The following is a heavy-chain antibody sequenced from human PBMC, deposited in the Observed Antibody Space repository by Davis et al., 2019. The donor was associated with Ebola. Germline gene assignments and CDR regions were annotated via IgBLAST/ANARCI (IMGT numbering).Heavy chain of an antibody. D-gene: IGHD2-2*01. Sequence: SETLSLTCTVSGGSISSYYWSWIRQPPGKGLEWIGYIYYSGSTNYNPSLKSRVTISVDTSKNQFSLKLSSVTAEDTAVYYCAGNVPAAYYWGQGTLVTVSS. V-gene: IGHV4-59*01. J-gene: IGHJ4*02. CDR2: IYYSGST. CDR3: AGNVPAAYY. CDR1: GGSISSYY.